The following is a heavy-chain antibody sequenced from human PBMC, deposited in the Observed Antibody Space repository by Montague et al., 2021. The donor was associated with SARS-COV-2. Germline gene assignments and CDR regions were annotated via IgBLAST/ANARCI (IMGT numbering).Heavy chain of an antibody. CDR3: TSAREGNYNVMDV. V-gene: IGHV6-1*01. J-gene: IGHJ6*02. Sequence: CAISGDSVSSNSATWNWVRQSPSRGLEWLGRTYYRSKWYNDYAVSVGGRVTINPDTSKNQFSLQLNSVTPEDTAIYYCTSAREGNYNVMDVWGQGTTVTVSS. CDR2: TYYRSKWYN. CDR1: GDSVSSNSAT. D-gene: IGHD3-10*01.